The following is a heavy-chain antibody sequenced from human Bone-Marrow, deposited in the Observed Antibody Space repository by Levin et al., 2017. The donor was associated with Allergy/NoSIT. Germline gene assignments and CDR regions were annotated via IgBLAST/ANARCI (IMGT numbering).Heavy chain of an antibody. CDR1: GGSITSPNYY. Sequence: PSETLSLTCTVSGGSITSPNYYWTWIRQPPGTGLEWIGSIFYSEGASYSPSLRSRVTISADTSKNQFSLKLNSVTAADTALYYCARHERSSAVTLEVKGDYWGQGTLVTVSS. D-gene: IGHD3-3*01. CDR2: IFYSEGA. CDR3: ARHERSSAVTLEVKGDY. V-gene: IGHV4-39*01. J-gene: IGHJ4*02.